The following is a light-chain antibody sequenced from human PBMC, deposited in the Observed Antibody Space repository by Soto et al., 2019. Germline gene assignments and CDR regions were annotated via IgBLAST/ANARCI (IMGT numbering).Light chain of an antibody. V-gene: IGLV4-69*01. CDR1: SGHSSYA. Sequence: QSVLTQSPSASASLGASVRLTCTLSSGHSSYAIAWHQQQPEKGPRYLMKFNSDGSHSKGDGIPDRFSGSSSGADSYLTISSLQSEDEAVYYCQTWGTGIWVFGGGTKLTVL. J-gene: IGLJ3*02. CDR3: QTWGTGIWV. CDR2: FNSDGSH.